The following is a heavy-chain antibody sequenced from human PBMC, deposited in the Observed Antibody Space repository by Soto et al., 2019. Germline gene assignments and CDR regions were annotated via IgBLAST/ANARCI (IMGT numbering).Heavy chain of an antibody. CDR1: GYTFTSYG. J-gene: IGHJ4*02. D-gene: IGHD2-15*01. CDR3: ARGGYDEVVGVIDY. CDR2: ISAYNGNT. Sequence: RASVKVSCKASGYTFTSYGIIWVRQAPGQGLEWMGWISAYNGNTNYAQKLQGRVTMTTDTSTSTAYMELRSLRSDDTAVYYCARGGYDEVVGVIDYWGQGTLVTVYS. V-gene: IGHV1-18*01.